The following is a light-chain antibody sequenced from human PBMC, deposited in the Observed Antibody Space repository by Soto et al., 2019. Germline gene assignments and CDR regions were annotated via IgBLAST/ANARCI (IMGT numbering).Light chain of an antibody. V-gene: IGKV1-5*03. CDR2: KVS. Sequence: DIQMTQSPSTLSAFVGDRVTITCRASQSISNWLAWYQQKPGYAPKLLIYKVSTLNTGVPSRFSGSGSGTGFTLTISSLQPDDFATYYCQQLNSYPLTFGGGTKVEIK. CDR1: QSISNW. J-gene: IGKJ4*01. CDR3: QQLNSYPLT.